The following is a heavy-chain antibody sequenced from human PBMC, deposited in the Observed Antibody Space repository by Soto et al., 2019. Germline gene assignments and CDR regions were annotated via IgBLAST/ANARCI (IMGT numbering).Heavy chain of an antibody. V-gene: IGHV1-69*06. Sequence: SVKVSCKASGGAFSSYAISWVRQAPGQGLEWMGGIIPIFGTANYAQKFQGRVTITADKSTSTAYMELSSLRSEDTAVYYCARDSSAKYDFWSGYSSGMDVWGQGTTVTVS. CDR3: ARDSSAKYDFWSGYSSGMDV. D-gene: IGHD3-3*01. CDR2: IIPIFGTA. CDR1: GGAFSSYA. J-gene: IGHJ6*02.